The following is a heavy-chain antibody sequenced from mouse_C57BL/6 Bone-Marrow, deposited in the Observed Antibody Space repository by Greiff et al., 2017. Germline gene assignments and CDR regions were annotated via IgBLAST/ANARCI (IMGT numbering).Heavy chain of an antibody. Sequence: EVQGVESVAELVRPGASVKLSCTASGFNIKNTYMHWVKQRPEQGLEWIGRIDPANGNTKYAPKFQGKATITADTSSNTAYLQLSSLTSEDTAIYYCASRYYGSNYFDYWGQGTTLTVSS. CDR2: IDPANGNT. D-gene: IGHD1-1*01. J-gene: IGHJ2*01. CDR3: ASRYYGSNYFDY. V-gene: IGHV14-3*01. CDR1: GFNIKNTY.